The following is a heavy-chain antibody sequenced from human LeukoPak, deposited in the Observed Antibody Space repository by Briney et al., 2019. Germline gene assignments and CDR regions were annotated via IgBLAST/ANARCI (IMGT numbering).Heavy chain of an antibody. CDR3: ARVAAAAGTVDY. CDR1: GFTFSNYA. J-gene: IGHJ4*02. D-gene: IGHD6-13*01. V-gene: IGHV3-66*01. Sequence: GGSLRLSCAASGFTFSNYAMSWVRQAPGKGLEWVSVIYSGGSTYYADSVKGRFTISRDNSKNTLYLQMNSLRAEDTAVYYCARVAAAAGTVDYWGQGTLVTVSS. CDR2: IYSGGST.